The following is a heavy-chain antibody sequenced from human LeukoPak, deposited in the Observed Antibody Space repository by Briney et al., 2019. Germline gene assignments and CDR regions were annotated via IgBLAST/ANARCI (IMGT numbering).Heavy chain of an antibody. J-gene: IGHJ4*02. D-gene: IGHD4-11*01. CDR3: ARHGVTYFDY. CDR1: SGSISTSNW. Sequence: ASETLSLTCAVSSGSISTSNWWSWVRQPPGKGLEWIAEIHHSGSTNYNPSLKSRVTISVDKSKNQFSLKLNSVTAADMAVYYCARHGVTYFDYWGQGTLVTVSS. CDR2: IHHSGST. V-gene: IGHV4-4*02.